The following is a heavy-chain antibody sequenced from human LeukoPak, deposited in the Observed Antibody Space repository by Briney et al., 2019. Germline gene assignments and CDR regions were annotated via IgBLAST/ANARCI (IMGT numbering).Heavy chain of an antibody. CDR3: ASSDVLLWFGEPSRFDP. Sequence: PGRSLRLSCAASGFTFSSYAMHWVRQAPGKGLEWVAVISYDGSNKYYADSVKGRFTISRDNSMNTLYLQMNSLRAEDTAVYYCASSDVLLWFGEPSRFDPWGQGTLVTVSS. D-gene: IGHD3-10*01. V-gene: IGHV3-30-3*01. CDR1: GFTFSSYA. CDR2: ISYDGSNK. J-gene: IGHJ5*02.